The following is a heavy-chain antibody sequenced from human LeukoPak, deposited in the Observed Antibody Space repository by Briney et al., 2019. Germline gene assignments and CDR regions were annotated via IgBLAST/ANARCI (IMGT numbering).Heavy chain of an antibody. CDR1: GFTFSNYA. J-gene: IGHJ4*02. CDR3: ARGYGNYGY. V-gene: IGHV3-7*01. CDR2: IKQDGSEK. D-gene: IGHD4-11*01. Sequence: GGSLRPSCAASGFTFSNYAMHWVRQAPGKGLEWVANIKQDGSEKYYVDSVKGRFTISRDNAKNSLYLQMNSLRAEDTAVYYCARGYGNYGYWGQGTLVTVSS.